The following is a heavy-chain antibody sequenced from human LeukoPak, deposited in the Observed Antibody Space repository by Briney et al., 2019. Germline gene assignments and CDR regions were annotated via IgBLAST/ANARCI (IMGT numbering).Heavy chain of an antibody. J-gene: IGHJ4*02. Sequence: PGGSLRLSCAASGFTFSSYSMNWVRQAPGKGLEWVSSISSSSSYIYYADSVKGRFTISRDNAKNSLYLQMNSLRAEDTALYYCVSPTADYPFLYYFDSWGQGTLVTVSS. CDR2: ISSSSSYI. D-gene: IGHD5-12*01. CDR3: VSPTADYPFLYYFDS. V-gene: IGHV3-21*01. CDR1: GFTFSSYS.